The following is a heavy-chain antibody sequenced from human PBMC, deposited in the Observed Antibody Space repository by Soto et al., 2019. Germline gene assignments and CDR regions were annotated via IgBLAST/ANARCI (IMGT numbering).Heavy chain of an antibody. Sequence: GGSLRLSCAASGFTFSSYAMSWVRQAPGKGLEWVSAISGSGGSTYYADSVKGRFTISRDNSKNTLYLQMNSLRAEDTAVYYCAKDRRMSSWDRYYYYGMDVWGQGTTVTVSS. CDR3: AKDRRMSSWDRYYYYGMDV. J-gene: IGHJ6*02. D-gene: IGHD6-13*01. V-gene: IGHV3-23*01. CDR1: GFTFSSYA. CDR2: ISGSGGST.